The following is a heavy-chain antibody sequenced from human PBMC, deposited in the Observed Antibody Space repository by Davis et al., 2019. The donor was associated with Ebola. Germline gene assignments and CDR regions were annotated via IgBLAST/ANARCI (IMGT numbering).Heavy chain of an antibody. CDR2: ISSSSSYI. Sequence: GESLKISCAASGFTFSSYAMRWVRQPPGKVLEWVSSISSSSSYIYYADSVKGRFTISRDNAKNSLYLQMNSLRAEDTAVYYCARSPKRIVLVVYGYWGQGTLVTVSS. D-gene: IGHD2-8*02. CDR3: ARSPKRIVLVVYGY. CDR1: GFTFSSYA. J-gene: IGHJ4*02. V-gene: IGHV3-21*01.